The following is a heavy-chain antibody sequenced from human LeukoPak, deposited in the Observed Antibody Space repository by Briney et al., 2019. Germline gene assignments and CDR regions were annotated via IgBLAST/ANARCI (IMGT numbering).Heavy chain of an antibody. J-gene: IGHJ4*02. V-gene: IGHV3-30*18. CDR3: AKDRYSSGWLDY. CDR2: ISYDGSNK. CDR1: GFTFSSYG. D-gene: IGHD6-19*01. Sequence: GGSLRLSCAASGFTFSSYGMHWVRQAPGKGLEWVAVISYDGSNKYYADSVKGRFTISRDNSKNTLYLQMNSLRAEDTAVYYCAKDRYSSGWLDYWGQGTLVTVSS.